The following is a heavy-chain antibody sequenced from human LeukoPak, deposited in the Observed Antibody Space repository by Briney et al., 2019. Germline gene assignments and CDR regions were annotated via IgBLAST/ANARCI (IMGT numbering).Heavy chain of an antibody. CDR1: GFTFRSYS. D-gene: IGHD2/OR15-2a*01. CDR3: ARGPSNRHFDY. J-gene: IGHJ4*02. V-gene: IGHV3-48*02. CDR2: ISSGCNSI. Sequence: GGSLRLSCAASGFTFRSYSMDWVRQAPGKGLEWVSHISSGCNSINYADSVKGRFTISRDNAKNSLLLQMNSLRDEDTAVYYCARGPSNRHFDYWGQGTLVTVSS.